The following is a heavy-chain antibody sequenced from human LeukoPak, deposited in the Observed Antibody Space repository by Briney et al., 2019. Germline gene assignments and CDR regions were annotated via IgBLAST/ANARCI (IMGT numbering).Heavy chain of an antibody. J-gene: IGHJ4*02. CDR1: RFTFNSYA. Sequence: GGSLRLSCAASRFTFNSYAMSWVRQAPGKGLERVSVIGGSNGITFYVGSVKGRFTISRDNSKDTLYLQMNSLRAEDTAVYYCARCNYGATPWDWGQGTLVTVSS. V-gene: IGHV3-23*01. D-gene: IGHD4-17*01. CDR2: IGGSNGIT. CDR3: ARCNYGATPWD.